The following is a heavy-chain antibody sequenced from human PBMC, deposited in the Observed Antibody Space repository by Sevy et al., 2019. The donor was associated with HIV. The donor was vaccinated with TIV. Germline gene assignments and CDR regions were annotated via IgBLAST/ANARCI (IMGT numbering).Heavy chain of an antibody. J-gene: IGHJ6*02. Sequence: GGSRRLSCSASGFTFSDFDMHWGRQSPGKGPEWVAFILYDTRNKYYVGSVKGRFTISSENSNNTLYLQMNSLGPEDTAIHYGAKRRIFRTARVLAWLHLLGYYYGMDVWGQGTTVTVSS. CDR3: AKRRIFRTARVLAWLHLLGYYYGMDV. V-gene: IGHV3-30*02. D-gene: IGHD3-3*01. CDR2: ILYDTRNK. CDR1: GFTFSDFD.